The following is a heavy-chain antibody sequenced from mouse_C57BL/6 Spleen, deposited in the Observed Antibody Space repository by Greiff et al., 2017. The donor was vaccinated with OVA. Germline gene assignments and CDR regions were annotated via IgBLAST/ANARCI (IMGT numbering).Heavy chain of an antibody. CDR2: IYPGDGDT. D-gene: IGHD4-1*01. Sequence: VQLQQSGPELVKPGASVKISCKASGYAFSSSWMNWVKQRPGKGLEWIGRIYPGDGDTNYNGKFKGKATLTADKSSSTAYMQLSSLTSEDSAVYFCARDWDGDAYWGQGTLVTVSA. J-gene: IGHJ3*01. V-gene: IGHV1-82*01. CDR1: GYAFSSSW. CDR3: ARDWDGDAY.